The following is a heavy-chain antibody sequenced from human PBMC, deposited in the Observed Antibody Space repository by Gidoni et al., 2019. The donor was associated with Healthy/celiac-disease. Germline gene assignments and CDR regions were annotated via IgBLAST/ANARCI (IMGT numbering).Heavy chain of an antibody. CDR2: INHSGST. D-gene: IGHD1-26*01. Sequence: QVQLQQRGAGLLKPSETLSLTCAVYGGSFSGYYWSWIRQPPGKGLEWIGEINHSGSTNYNPSLKSRVTISVDTAKNQFSLKLSSVTAADTAVYYCARGQEWELLYYFDYWGQGTLVTVSS. CDR1: GGSFSGYY. V-gene: IGHV4-34*01. CDR3: ARGQEWELLYYFDY. J-gene: IGHJ4*02.